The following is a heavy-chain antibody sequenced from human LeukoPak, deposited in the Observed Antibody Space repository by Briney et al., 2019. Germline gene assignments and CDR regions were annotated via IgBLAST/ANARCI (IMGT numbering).Heavy chain of an antibody. CDR3: VKTGCSSAKCYSNY. V-gene: IGHV3-23*01. CDR2: ISGSGGST. CDR1: GFTFSSYA. J-gene: IGHJ4*02. Sequence: GGSLRLSCAASGFTFSSYAMSWVRQAPGKGLEWVSAISGSGGSTYYADSVKGRFTISRDNSKNTLYLQMNSLRAEDTAFYYCVKTGCSSAKCYSNYWGQGTLVTVSS. D-gene: IGHD2-2*01.